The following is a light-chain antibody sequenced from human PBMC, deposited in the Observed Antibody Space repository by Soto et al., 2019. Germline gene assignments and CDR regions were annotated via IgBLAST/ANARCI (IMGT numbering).Light chain of an antibody. Sequence: QITQSPSSLSATVGYILTISFRASQYIGDFLNWYQQTPGKAPKLLIFGASNLHIGVPSRFSGSGSGTEFTLTINNLQREDFATYYCQESFFTLGTFGRGTKVDIK. CDR1: QYIGDF. V-gene: IGKV1-39*01. CDR3: QESFFTLGT. CDR2: GAS. J-gene: IGKJ1*01.